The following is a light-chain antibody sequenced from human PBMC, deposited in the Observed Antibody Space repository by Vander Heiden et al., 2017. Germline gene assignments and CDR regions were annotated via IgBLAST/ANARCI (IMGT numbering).Light chain of an antibody. V-gene: IGKV1-5*03. CDR3: QGYNGYRT. J-gene: IGKJ1*01. CDR1: QSISNW. CDR2: KAS. Sequence: DIQMTQSPSTLSASVGDRVTITCRASQSISNWMAWYQQKPGEATNLLNYKASILEGGVPSRFSGSGSGTEFTITISSLQPDYFATYYWQGYNGYRTFGQGTKVEIK.